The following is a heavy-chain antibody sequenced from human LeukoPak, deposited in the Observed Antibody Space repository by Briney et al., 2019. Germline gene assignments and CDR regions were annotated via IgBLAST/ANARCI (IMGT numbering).Heavy chain of an antibody. Sequence: PGGCLRLSCAASGFTFSSYSMKWVRQAPGKGLEWVSYISSSSSTIYYADSVKGRFTISRDNAKNSLYLQMNSLRDEDTAVYYCARDGLPWVRSGSGRFDYWGQGTLVTVSS. CDR2: ISSSSSTI. V-gene: IGHV3-48*02. J-gene: IGHJ4*02. CDR3: ARDGLPWVRSGSGRFDY. D-gene: IGHD3-10*01. CDR1: GFTFSSYS.